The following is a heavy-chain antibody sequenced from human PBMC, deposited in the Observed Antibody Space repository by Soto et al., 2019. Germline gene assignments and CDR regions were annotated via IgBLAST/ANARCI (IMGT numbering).Heavy chain of an antibody. CDR3: ARDWVVAEYNWFDP. V-gene: IGHV4-31*03. D-gene: IGHD2-15*01. J-gene: IGHJ5*02. CDR2: IYYSGST. Sequence: KASETLSLTCTVSGGSISSGGYYWSWIRQHPGKGLEWIGYIYYSGSTYYNPSLKSRVTISVDTPKNQFSLKLSSVTAADTAVYYCARDWVVAEYNWFDPWGQGTLVTVSS. CDR1: GGSISSGGYY.